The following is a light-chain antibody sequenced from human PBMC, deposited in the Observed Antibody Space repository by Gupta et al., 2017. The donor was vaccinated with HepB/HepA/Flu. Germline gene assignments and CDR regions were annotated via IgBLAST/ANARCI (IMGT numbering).Light chain of an antibody. CDR1: QSVLYSSRNY. J-gene: IGKJ2*04. CDR2: WAS. Sequence: SLGERATINCKSSQSVLYSSRNYLSWYQQKPGQPPKLLIHWASTRESGVPERFNGSGSGTDFTLTISSLQAEDAAAYYCQQKEKTPCSFGQGT. CDR3: QQKEKTPCS. V-gene: IGKV4-1*01.